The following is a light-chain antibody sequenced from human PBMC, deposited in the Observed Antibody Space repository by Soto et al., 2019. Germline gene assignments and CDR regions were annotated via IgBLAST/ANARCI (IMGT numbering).Light chain of an antibody. CDR1: KLGDKF. J-gene: IGLJ2*01. CDR2: QDS. Sequence: SYELTQPPSVSVSPGQTASITCSGDKLGDKFACWYQQKPGQSPLLVIYQDSNRPSGIPERFSGSNSGDTATLTISGTQAMDEADYYCQVWDISTVVFGGGTQLTVL. V-gene: IGLV3-1*01. CDR3: QVWDISTVV.